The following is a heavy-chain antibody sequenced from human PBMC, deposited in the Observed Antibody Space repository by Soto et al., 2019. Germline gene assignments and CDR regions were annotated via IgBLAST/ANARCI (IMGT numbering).Heavy chain of an antibody. D-gene: IGHD2-2*02. CDR2: ISSSGTST. CDR3: ARDSSDIVVVPASIEGVRAP. Sequence: QVQLVESGGGLVKPGGSLRLSCAASGFTFSDYYMSWIRQAPGKGLEWISFISSSGTSTKYADSVKGRFTISRDNAKNSLYLHMNSLRVEDTAIYYCARDSSDIVVVPASIEGVRAPWGQGTLVTVSS. J-gene: IGHJ5*02. V-gene: IGHV3-11*06. CDR1: GFTFSDYY.